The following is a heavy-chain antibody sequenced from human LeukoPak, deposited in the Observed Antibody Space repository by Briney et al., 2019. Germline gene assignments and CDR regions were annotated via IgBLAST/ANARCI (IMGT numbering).Heavy chain of an antibody. Sequence: ASVKVSCKASLCTFSSYVISWVRQAPGQGLEWMGRIIPILGIANEAQKFQGRVTITADKSTSTAYKEMSSLRSEDTAVYYCARLYCSSTSCYSAYYYYGMDVWGQGTTVTVSS. V-gene: IGHV1-69*04. J-gene: IGHJ6*02. D-gene: IGHD2-2*02. CDR1: LCTFSSYV. CDR2: IIPILGIA. CDR3: ARLYCSSTSCYSAYYYYGMDV.